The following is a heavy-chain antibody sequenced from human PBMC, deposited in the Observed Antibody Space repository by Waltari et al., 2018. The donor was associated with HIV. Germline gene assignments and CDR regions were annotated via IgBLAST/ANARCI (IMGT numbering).Heavy chain of an antibody. CDR1: GFTLSTFW. CDR3: ARGRYYGMDV. CDR2: INSDGSST. V-gene: IGHV3-74*01. Sequence: EVQLVESGGGLVQPGGSLRLSCAASGFTLSTFWMHWVRQTPGKGLVWVSGINSDGSSTTYADSVKGRFTISRDNPKNTLYLQMSSLRAEDTAVYFCARGRYYGMDVWGQGTTVTVSS. J-gene: IGHJ6*02.